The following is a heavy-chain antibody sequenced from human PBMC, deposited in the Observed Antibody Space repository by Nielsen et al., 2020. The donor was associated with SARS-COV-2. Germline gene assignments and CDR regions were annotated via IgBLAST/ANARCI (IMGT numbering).Heavy chain of an antibody. CDR1: GFTFSSYA. V-gene: IGHV3-23*01. CDR2: ISGSGGST. J-gene: IGHJ6*02. CDR3: AKAAYGDNSPAYYYYGMDV. Sequence: SCAASGFTFSSYAMSWVRQAPGKGLEWVSAISGSGGSTYYADSVKGRFTISRDNSKNTLYLQMNSLRAEDTAVYYCAKAAYGDNSPAYYYYGMDVWGQGTTVTVSS. D-gene: IGHD4-23*01.